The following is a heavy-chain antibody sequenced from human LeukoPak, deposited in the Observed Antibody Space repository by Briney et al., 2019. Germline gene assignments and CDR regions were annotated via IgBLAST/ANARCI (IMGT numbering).Heavy chain of an antibody. CDR2: IYHSRST. CDR3: ARDGVYYYGSGSYYNLNWFDP. D-gene: IGHD3-10*01. V-gene: IGHV4-38-2*02. J-gene: IGHJ5*02. Sequence: SETLSLTCAVSGYSISSGYYWGWIRQPPGKGLEWIGSIYHSRSTYYNPSLKSRVTISVDTSKNQFSLKLSSVTAADTAVYYCARDGVYYYGSGSYYNLNWFDPWGQGTLVTVSS. CDR1: GYSISSGYY.